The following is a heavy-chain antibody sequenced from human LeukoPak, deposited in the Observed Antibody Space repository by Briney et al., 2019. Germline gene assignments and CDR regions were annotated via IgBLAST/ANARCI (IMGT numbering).Heavy chain of an antibody. CDR1: GGSISSSSYY. D-gene: IGHD3-3*01. J-gene: IGHJ5*02. V-gene: IGHV4-39*01. CDR3: ARARFLEWLGFPDNWFDP. CDR2: IYYSGST. Sequence: PSETLSLTCTVSGGSISSSSYYWGWIRQPPGKGLEWIGSIYYSGSTYYNPSLKSRVTISVDTSKNQFSLKLSSVTAADTAVYYCARARFLEWLGFPDNWFDPWGQGTLVTVSS.